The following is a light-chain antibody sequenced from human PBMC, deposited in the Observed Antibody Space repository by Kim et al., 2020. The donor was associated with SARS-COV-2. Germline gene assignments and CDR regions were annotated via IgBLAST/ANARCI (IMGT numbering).Light chain of an antibody. CDR2: DAS. CDR3: QQFHTLPRT. J-gene: IGKJ1*01. CDR1: QDITKN. Sequence: DIQMTQSPSSLSASVGDRVTITCQASQDITKNLKWYQQKPGNAPKLLIYDASTLETGVPPRFSGGGSGTDFTFPISSLQPEDFATYYCQQFHTLPRTFGQGTKVDIK. V-gene: IGKV1-33*01.